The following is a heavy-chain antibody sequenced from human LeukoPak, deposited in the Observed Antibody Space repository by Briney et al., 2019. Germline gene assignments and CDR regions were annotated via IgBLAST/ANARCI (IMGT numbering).Heavy chain of an antibody. D-gene: IGHD2-2*01. V-gene: IGHV3-23*01. CDR1: GFTFSSYA. J-gene: IGHJ3*01. CDR3: AKYFTSGQATRPFDP. CDR2: ISGSGGST. Sequence: GGSLRLSCAASGFTFSSYAMSWVRQAPGKGLEWVAAISGSGGSTYYADTVKGGFTISRDNSKNTLYLQMNSLRAEHTAVYYCAKYFTSGQATRPFDPWGQGTLVTVSS.